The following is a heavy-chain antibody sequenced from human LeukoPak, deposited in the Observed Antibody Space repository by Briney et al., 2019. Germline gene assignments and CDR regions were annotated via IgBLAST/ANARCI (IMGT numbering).Heavy chain of an antibody. CDR3: ARGRYYGSGSDFDY. Sequence: SETLSLTCTVSGDSISSSSYYWGWIRQPPGKGLEWIGSIYYSGSTYYNPSLKSRVTISVDTSKNQFSLKLSSVTAADTAVYYCARGRYYGSGSDFDYWGQGTLVTVSS. D-gene: IGHD3-10*01. CDR2: IYYSGST. J-gene: IGHJ4*02. V-gene: IGHV4-39*01. CDR1: GDSISSSSYY.